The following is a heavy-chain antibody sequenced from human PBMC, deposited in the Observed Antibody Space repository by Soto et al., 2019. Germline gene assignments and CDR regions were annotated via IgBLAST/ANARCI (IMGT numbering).Heavy chain of an antibody. Sequence: PSQTLSLTCAISGDSVSSNSAAWNWIRQSPSRGLEWLGRTYYRSKWYNDYAVSVKSRITINPDTSKNQFSLQLNSVTPEDTAVYYCARVGGYSYRDYYYYYGMDVWGQGTTVTVSS. V-gene: IGHV6-1*01. J-gene: IGHJ6*02. D-gene: IGHD5-18*01. CDR3: ARVGGYSYRDYYYYYGMDV. CDR2: TYYRSKWYN. CDR1: GDSVSSNSAA.